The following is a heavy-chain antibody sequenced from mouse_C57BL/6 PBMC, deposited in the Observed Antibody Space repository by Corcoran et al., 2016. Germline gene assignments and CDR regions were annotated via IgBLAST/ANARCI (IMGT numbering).Heavy chain of an antibody. Sequence: EVQLQQSGPELVKPGASVKIPCKASGYTFTDYNMDWVKQSHGKSLEWIGDINPNNGGTIYNQKFKGKATLTVDKSSSTAYMELRSLTSEDTAVYYCARGGYDYDVYAMDYWGQGTSVTVSS. CDR3: ARGGYDYDVYAMDY. J-gene: IGHJ4*01. D-gene: IGHD2-4*01. V-gene: IGHV1-18*01. CDR1: GYTFTDYN. CDR2: INPNNGGT.